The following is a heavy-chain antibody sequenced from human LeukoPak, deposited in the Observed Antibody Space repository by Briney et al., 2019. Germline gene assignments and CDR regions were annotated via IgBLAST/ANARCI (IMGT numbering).Heavy chain of an antibody. CDR1: GFPFSSYN. D-gene: IGHD6-19*01. CDR3: ARGSSGWLFEY. Sequence: GGSLRLSCAASGFPFSSYNMNWVRQAPGKGLEWVSSISSSYSYIYYGDSVKGRFTISRDDAKNSLCLQMNSLRAEDTAVYYCARGSSGWLFEYWGQGTLVTVSS. J-gene: IGHJ4*02. CDR2: ISSSYSYI. V-gene: IGHV3-21*01.